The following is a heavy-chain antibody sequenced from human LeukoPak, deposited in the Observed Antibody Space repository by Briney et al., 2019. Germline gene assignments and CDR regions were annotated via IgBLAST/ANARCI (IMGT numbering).Heavy chain of an antibody. CDR3: ARAFMGSGSYYNDYYYYGTDV. V-gene: IGHV3-21*01. J-gene: IGHJ6*02. D-gene: IGHD3-10*01. CDR1: GFTFSTYS. CDR2: ISISSTYI. Sequence: GGSLRLSCAASGFTFSTYSMNWVRQAPGKGLEWVSSISISSTYIYYADSVKGRFTISRDNAKNSLYLQMNSLRAEDTAVYFCARAFMGSGSYYNDYYYYGTDVWGQGTTVTVSS.